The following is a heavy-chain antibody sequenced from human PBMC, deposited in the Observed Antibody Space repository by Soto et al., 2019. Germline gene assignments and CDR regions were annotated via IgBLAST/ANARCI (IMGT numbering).Heavy chain of an antibody. Sequence: SETLSLTCAVYGGSISSNKWWICVRQPPGKGLEWIGEIYHSGSTNYNPSLKSRVNISLDKSKNQFSLKLNSVTAADSAVYYCARDDHIVVVPTSLGAMEVWGQGTTVTVS. CDR1: GGSISSNKW. J-gene: IGHJ6*02. CDR3: ARDDHIVVVPTSLGAMEV. D-gene: IGHD2-2*01. V-gene: IGHV4-4*02. CDR2: IYHSGST.